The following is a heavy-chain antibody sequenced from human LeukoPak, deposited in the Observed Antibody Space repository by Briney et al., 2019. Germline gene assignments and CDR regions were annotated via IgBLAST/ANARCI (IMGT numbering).Heavy chain of an antibody. Sequence: DSVRGRFTISRDNSKNTLYLQMHSLRAEDTAVYYCAREKLPETSYYYYYGMDVWGQGTTVTVSS. V-gene: IGHV3-30*01. J-gene: IGHJ6*02. D-gene: IGHD1-1*01. CDR3: AREKLPETSYYYYYGMDV.